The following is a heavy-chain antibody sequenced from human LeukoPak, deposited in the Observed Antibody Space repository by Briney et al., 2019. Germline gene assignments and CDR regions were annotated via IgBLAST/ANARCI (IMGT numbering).Heavy chain of an antibody. CDR3: ARGPNSNWSGLDF. J-gene: IGHJ4*02. CDR1: GFSFSGHW. Sequence: GGSLRLSCTASGFSFSGHWMHWARPLPGKGLVWVSRISPTGSTTSYADSAKGRFTLSRGNAKNTLYLQVNNLRAEDTAVYYCARGPNSNWSGLDFWGQGTLLTVSS. D-gene: IGHD6-6*01. CDR2: ISPTGSTT. V-gene: IGHV3-74*01.